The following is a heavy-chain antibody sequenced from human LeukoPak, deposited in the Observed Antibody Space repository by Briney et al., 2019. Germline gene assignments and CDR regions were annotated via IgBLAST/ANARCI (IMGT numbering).Heavy chain of an antibody. CDR3: ARDRPNYYGTNGHYYRRDGDY. D-gene: IGHD3-22*01. CDR1: GFTFRSYW. V-gene: IGHV3-23*01. J-gene: IGHJ4*02. CDR2: ITSAGEST. Sequence: PGGSLRLSCAVSGFTFRSYWMHWVRQAPGKGLEWVSSITSAGESTYYAGSVKGRFTISRDNSRNTLYLQMNSLRVEDTAIYYCARDRPNYYGTNGHYYRRDGDYWGQGTLVTVSS.